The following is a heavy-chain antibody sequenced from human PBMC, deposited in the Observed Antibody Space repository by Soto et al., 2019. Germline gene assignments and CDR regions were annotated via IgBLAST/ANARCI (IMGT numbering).Heavy chain of an antibody. CDR3: SPGSYSSGWYFGY. D-gene: IGHD6-19*01. Sequence: QVQLVESGGGVVQPGRSLRLPCAASGFTFRSYGMHWVRQAPGKGLEWVAVISYDGGNKYYADSVKGRFTISRDNSKNTLYLQMNSLRAEDTAVYYCSPGSYSSGWYFGYWGQGTLVTVSS. CDR1: GFTFRSYG. J-gene: IGHJ4*02. V-gene: IGHV3-30*03. CDR2: ISYDGGNK.